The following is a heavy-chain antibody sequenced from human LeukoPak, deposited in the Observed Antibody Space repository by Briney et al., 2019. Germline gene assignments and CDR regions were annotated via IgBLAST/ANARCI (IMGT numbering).Heavy chain of an antibody. D-gene: IGHD6-19*01. CDR3: ARDSRNRIAVASRTYYYYYMDV. CDR1: GGTFSSYA. V-gene: IGHV1-69*06. J-gene: IGHJ6*03. CDR2: IIPIFGTA. Sequence: GASVKVSCKASGGTFSSYAISWVRQAPGQGLEWMGGIIPIFGTANYAQKFQGRVTITADKSTSTAYMELSSLRSEDTAVYYCARDSRNRIAVASRTYYYYYMDVWGKGTTVTVSS.